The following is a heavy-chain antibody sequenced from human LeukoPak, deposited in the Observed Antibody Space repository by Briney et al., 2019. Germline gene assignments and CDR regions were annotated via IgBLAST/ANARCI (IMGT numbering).Heavy chain of an antibody. CDR1: GYSISSGYY. Sequence: KPSQTLSLTCAVSGYSISSGYYWGWIRQPPGKGLEWIGSIYQSGSTYYNPSLKSRATISVDTSKNQFSLRLSSVTAADTAVYYCARQKTELDYWGQGTLVTVSS. CDR2: IYQSGST. V-gene: IGHV4-38-2*01. CDR3: ARQKTELDY. D-gene: IGHD1-7*01. J-gene: IGHJ4*02.